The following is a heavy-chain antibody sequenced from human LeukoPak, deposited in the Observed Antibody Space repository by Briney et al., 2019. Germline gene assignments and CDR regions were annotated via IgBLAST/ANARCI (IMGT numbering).Heavy chain of an antibody. CDR3: ARDDYYDSSGYYYYYGMDV. CDR2: ISGSGGST. CDR1: GFTFSSYA. D-gene: IGHD3-22*01. Sequence: GGSLRLSCAASGFTFSSYAMSWVRQAPGKGLEWVSAISGSGGSTYYADSVKGRFTISRDNAKNSLCLQMNSLRAEDTAVYYCARDDYYDSSGYYYYYGMDVWGQGTTVTVSS. V-gene: IGHV3-23*01. J-gene: IGHJ6*02.